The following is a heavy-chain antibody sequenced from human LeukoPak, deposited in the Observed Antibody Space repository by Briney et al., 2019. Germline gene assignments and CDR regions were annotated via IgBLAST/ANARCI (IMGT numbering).Heavy chain of an antibody. Sequence: ASVKVSCKASGYTFTGYYMHWVRQAPGQGLEWMGWINPNSGGTNYAQKFQGRVTMTRNTSISTAYMELSSLRSEDTAVYYCARVPARGYGDYEVDYWGQGTLVTVSS. J-gene: IGHJ4*02. D-gene: IGHD4-17*01. V-gene: IGHV1-2*02. CDR1: GYTFTGYY. CDR2: INPNSGGT. CDR3: ARVPARGYGDYEVDY.